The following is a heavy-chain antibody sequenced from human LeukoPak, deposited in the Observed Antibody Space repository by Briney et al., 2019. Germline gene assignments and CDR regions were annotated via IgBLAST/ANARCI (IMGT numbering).Heavy chain of an antibody. CDR2: IYYSGST. Sequence: SETLSLTCTVSGGSISSSSYYWGWIRQPPGKGLEWIGSIYYSGSTYYNPSLKSRVTISVDTSKNQFSLKLSSVTAADTAVYYCARHVAGWFGEFPHWFDPWGQGTLVTVSS. CDR3: ARHVAGWFGEFPHWFDP. D-gene: IGHD3-10*01. V-gene: IGHV4-39*01. CDR1: GGSISSSSYY. J-gene: IGHJ5*02.